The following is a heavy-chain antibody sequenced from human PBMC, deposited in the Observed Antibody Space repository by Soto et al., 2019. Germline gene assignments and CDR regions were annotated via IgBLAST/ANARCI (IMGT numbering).Heavy chain of an antibody. D-gene: IGHD3-10*01. V-gene: IGHV4-59*01. Sequence: SETLSLTSTVSGGSISSYYWSWIRQPPGKGLEWIGYIYYSGSTNYNPSLKSRVTISVDTSKDQFSLKLSSVTAADTAVYYRARTGSLGEFDYWGQGTLVTVSS. J-gene: IGHJ4*02. CDR1: GGSISSYY. CDR3: ARTGSLGEFDY. CDR2: IYYSGST.